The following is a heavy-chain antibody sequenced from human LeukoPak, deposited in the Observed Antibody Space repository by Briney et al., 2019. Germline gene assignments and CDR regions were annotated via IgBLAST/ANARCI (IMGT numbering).Heavy chain of an antibody. CDR3: ARAEQLDRLVWFDP. CDR1: GGTFSSYA. CDR2: IIPILGTA. D-gene: IGHD6-6*01. J-gene: IGHJ5*02. V-gene: IGHV1-69*10. Sequence: ASVKVSCRASGGTFSSYAISWVRQAPGQGLEWMGGIIPILGTASYAQKFQGRVTITADKSTSTAYMELSSLRSEDTAVYYCARAEQLDRLVWFDPWGQGTLVTVSS.